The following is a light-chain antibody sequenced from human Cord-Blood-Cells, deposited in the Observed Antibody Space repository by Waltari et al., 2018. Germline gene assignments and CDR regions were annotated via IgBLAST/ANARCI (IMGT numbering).Light chain of an antibody. CDR2: QDS. Sequence: SYELTQPPSVSVSPGQTASITCPGDQLGDQYACWYQQKPGHSPVLVIYQDSKRPSGIPERFSGSNSGNTATLTISGTQAMDEADYYCQAWDSSTVVFGGGTKLTVL. J-gene: IGLJ2*01. CDR1: QLGDQY. V-gene: IGLV3-1*01. CDR3: QAWDSSTVV.